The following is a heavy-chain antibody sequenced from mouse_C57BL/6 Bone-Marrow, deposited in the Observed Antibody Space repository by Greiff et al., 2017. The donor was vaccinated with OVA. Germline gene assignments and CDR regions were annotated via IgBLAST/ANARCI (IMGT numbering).Heavy chain of an antibody. Sequence: EVQLQQSGAELVRPGASVKLSCTASGFNIKDDYMHWVKQRPEQGLEWIGWIDPENGDTEYASKFQGKATITADTSSNTAYLQLSSLTSEDSAVYYFTLAESVFADWGQGTLVTVSA. CDR3: TLAESVFAD. V-gene: IGHV14-4*01. J-gene: IGHJ3*01. CDR1: GFNIKDDY. CDR2: IDPENGDT. D-gene: IGHD1-1*01.